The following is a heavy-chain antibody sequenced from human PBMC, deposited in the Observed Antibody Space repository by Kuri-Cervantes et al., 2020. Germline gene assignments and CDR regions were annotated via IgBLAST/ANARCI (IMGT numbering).Heavy chain of an antibody. J-gene: IGHJ5*02. CDR1: EYTFTGYY. CDR3: AREPAAYYYDSSGYYPPTQNWFDP. CDR2: INPNSGGT. V-gene: IGHV1-2*02. D-gene: IGHD3-22*01. Sequence: ASVKVSCKASEYTFTGYYIHWVRQAPGQGLEWMGWINPNSGGTNYAQKFQGRVTMTRDTSISTAYMELSRLRSDDTAVYYCAREPAAYYYDSSGYYPPTQNWFDPWGQGTLVTVSS.